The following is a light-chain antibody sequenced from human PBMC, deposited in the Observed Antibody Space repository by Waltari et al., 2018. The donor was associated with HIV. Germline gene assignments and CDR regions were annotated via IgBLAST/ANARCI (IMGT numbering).Light chain of an antibody. V-gene: IGLV2-11*01. CDR2: YVN. J-gene: IGLJ2*01. CDR3: CSYADNYPVV. Sequence: QSALTQPRSVSGSPGQSVTISCPGTSSAVGGYTYVSWYQPHPGKAPKFMIYYVNKRPSGVPDRFSGSKSGNTASLTISGLQAEDEADYYCCSYADNYPVVFGGGTKLTVL. CDR1: SSAVGGYTY.